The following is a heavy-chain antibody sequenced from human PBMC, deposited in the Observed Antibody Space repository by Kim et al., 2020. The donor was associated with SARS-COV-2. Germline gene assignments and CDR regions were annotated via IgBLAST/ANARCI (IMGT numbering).Heavy chain of an antibody. CDR2: ISYDGSNK. V-gene: IGHV3-30*18. D-gene: IGHD3-10*01. CDR3: AKDLYYYGSGTPYYFDY. J-gene: IGHJ4*02. CDR1: GFTFSSYG. Sequence: GGSLRLSCAASGFTFSSYGMHWVRQAPGKGLEWVAVISYDGSNKYYADSVKGRFTISRDNSKNMLYLQMNSLRAEDTAVYYCAKDLYYYGSGTPYYFDYWGQGTLVTVSS.